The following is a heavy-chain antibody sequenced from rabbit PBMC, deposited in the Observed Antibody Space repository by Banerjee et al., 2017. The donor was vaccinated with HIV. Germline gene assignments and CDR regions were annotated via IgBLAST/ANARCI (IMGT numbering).Heavy chain of an antibody. CDR1: GIDFSSYG. Sequence: ELVESGGGLVQPGESLKLSCKASGIDFSSYGISWVRQAPGKGPEWIACIYNGDGSTYYASWVNGRFTISRSTSLNTVTLQMTSLTAADTATYFCARDTSSSFSSYGMDLWGPGTLVTVS. CDR2: IYNGDGST. CDR3: ARDTSSSFSSYGMDL. V-gene: IGHV1S47*01. D-gene: IGHD1-1*01. J-gene: IGHJ6*01.